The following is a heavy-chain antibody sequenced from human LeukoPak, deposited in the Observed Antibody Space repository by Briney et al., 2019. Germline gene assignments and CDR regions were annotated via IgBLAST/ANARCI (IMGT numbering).Heavy chain of an antibody. D-gene: IGHD2-21*01. CDR3: ARDAARDSADSCY. V-gene: IGHV1-18*01. J-gene: IGHJ4*02. Sequence: GASVRLSCGASLHLYSRWDMSWARQAPGQGLEWMGWISSYNGNTNYAQKLQGSVTMSSATSTGTSYIVLRSLRSDDTAVYYCARDAARDSADSCYWGQETLV. CDR2: ISSYNGNT. CDR1: LHLYSRWD.